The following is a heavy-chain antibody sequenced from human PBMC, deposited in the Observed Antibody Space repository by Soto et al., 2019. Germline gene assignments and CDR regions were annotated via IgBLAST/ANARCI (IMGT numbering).Heavy chain of an antibody. V-gene: IGHV4-39*01. CDR3: ARPSDSSSWYYFDF. CDR1: GGSISSSSYY. Sequence: SETLSLTCTVSGGSISSSSYYWGWIRQPPGKGLEWIGSIYYSGSTYYNPSLKSRVTISVDTSKNQFSLKLSSVTAADTAVYYCARPSDSSSWYYFDFWGQGIRVTVSS. D-gene: IGHD6-13*01. J-gene: IGHJ4*02. CDR2: IYYSGST.